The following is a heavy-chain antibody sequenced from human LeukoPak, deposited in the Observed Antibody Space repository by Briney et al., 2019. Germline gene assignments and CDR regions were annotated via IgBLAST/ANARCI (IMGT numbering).Heavy chain of an antibody. D-gene: IGHD5-18*01. CDR2: IYPGDSDT. CDR1: RYSFTSYW. Sequence: GESLKIPCKGSRYSFTSYWIGWVRQMPGKGLEWMGIIYPGDSDTRYSPSFQGQVTISADKSISTAYLQWSSLKASDTAMYYCARRRGYSYGYTPLFDYWGQGTLVTVSS. J-gene: IGHJ4*02. CDR3: ARRRGYSYGYTPLFDY. V-gene: IGHV5-51*01.